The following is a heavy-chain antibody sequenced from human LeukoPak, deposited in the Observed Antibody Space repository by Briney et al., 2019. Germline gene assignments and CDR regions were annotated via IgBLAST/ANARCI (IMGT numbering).Heavy chain of an antibody. D-gene: IGHD6-13*01. V-gene: IGHV1-2*02. J-gene: IGHJ4*02. CDR3: ATGITSIAAAGEADY. Sequence: ASVKVSCKASGYTFTGYYMHWVRQAPGQGLGWMGWINPNSGGTNYAQKFQGRVTMTRDTSISTAYMELSRLRSDDTAVYYCATGITSIAAAGEADYWGQGTLVTVSS. CDR1: GYTFTGYY. CDR2: INPNSGGT.